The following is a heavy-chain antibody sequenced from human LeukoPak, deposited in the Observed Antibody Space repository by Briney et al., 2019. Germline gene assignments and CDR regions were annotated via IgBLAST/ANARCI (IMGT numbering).Heavy chain of an antibody. CDR2: IYYSGST. V-gene: IGHV4-39*07. CDR3: ARDLSYSGSRVWGGNFDY. D-gene: IGHD1-26*01. Sequence: SETLSLTCTVSGGSISSSSYYWGWIRQPPGKGLEWIGSIYYSGSTYYNPSLKSRVTISVDTSKNQFSLKLSSVTAADTAVYYCARDLSYSGSRVWGGNFDYWGQGTLVTVSS. J-gene: IGHJ4*02. CDR1: GGSISSSSYY.